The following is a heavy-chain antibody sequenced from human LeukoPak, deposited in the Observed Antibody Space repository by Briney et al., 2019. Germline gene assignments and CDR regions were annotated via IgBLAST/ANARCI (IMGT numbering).Heavy chain of an antibody. CDR1: GGPIRTYQ. J-gene: IGHJ1*01. CDR2: IHYSGST. D-gene: IGHD1-1*01. V-gene: IGHV4-59*01. CDR3: ARAGIGHGEYFQY. Sequence: SETLSLTCTVSGGPIRTYQWSWIRQPPGKGLEWIGYIHYSGSTNYNPSLKSRVTISVDTSKNHFSLKLSSVTAADTAVYYCARAGIGHGEYFQYWGQGTLVTVSS.